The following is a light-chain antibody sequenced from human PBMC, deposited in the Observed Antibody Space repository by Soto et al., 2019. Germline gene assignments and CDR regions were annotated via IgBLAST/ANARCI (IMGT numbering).Light chain of an antibody. J-gene: IGKJ2*03. CDR1: QDISTY. V-gene: IGKV1-9*01. Sequence: DIQLTQSPSFLSASVGDRVTVSCRASQDISTYLAWFQQKPGKVPQLLVYPASTLQDGVPSRFSGLGSGTEFTLTINNLQAEDFATYYCQHLRAYPFSFGQGTKVDI. CDR3: QHLRAYPFS. CDR2: PAS.